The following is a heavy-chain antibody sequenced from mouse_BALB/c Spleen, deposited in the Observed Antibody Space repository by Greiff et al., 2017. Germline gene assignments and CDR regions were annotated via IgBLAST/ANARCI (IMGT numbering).Heavy chain of an antibody. J-gene: IGHJ3*01. CDR1: GFTFSSYA. V-gene: IGHV5-9-3*01. Sequence: EVKLQESGGGLVKPGGSLKLSCAASGFTFSSYAMSWVRQTPEKRLEWVATISSGGGYTYYPDSVKGRFTISRDNAKNTLYLQMSSLRSEDTAMYYCARPGDYAWFAYWGQGTLVTVSA. CDR2: ISSGGGYT. CDR3: ARPGDYAWFAY. D-gene: IGHD2-4*01.